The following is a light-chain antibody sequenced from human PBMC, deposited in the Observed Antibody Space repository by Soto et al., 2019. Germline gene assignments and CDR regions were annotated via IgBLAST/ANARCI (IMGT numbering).Light chain of an antibody. CDR2: DVS. CDR1: ESISSHN. Sequence: VLTQYPDTLSLSPGQKVTLSCRASESISSHNLAWYQQQPRQPPRLLIYDVSKRATGVPDRFSGSGSATDFTLTISRLEPEDFAVYYCQQYGFPPQTFGQGSKVGIK. J-gene: IGKJ1*01. V-gene: IGKV3-20*01. CDR3: QQYGFPPQT.